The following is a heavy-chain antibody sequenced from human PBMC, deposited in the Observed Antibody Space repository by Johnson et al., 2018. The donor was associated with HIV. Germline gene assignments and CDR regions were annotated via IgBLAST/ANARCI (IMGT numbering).Heavy chain of an antibody. V-gene: IGHV3-NL1*01. CDR1: GFPFADYG. CDR2: IYSGGST. J-gene: IGHJ3*02. Sequence: QVQLVESGGGVVQPGGSLSLSCAASGFPFADYGMHWVRQPPGKGLEWVSVIYSGGSTYYADSVKGRFTISRDNSKNSLYLQLNSLRAEDTAGYYCARAFGSAFDIWGQGTMVTVSS. CDR3: ARAFGSAFDI. D-gene: IGHD1-14*01.